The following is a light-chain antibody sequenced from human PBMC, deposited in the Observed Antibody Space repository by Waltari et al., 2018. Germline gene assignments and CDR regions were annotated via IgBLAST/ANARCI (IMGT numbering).Light chain of an antibody. J-gene: IGKJ1*01. CDR2: GVS. V-gene: IGKV3-20*01. CDR1: EDVPAGY. CDR3: QQYGSSPWT. Sequence: VLTQSPATLSLSPGERPTLSSRAGEDVPAGYLAWYQQRPGQSPRLLIYGVSNRAADIPDRFSGSESGTDFTLTISRLEPEDFAVYYCQQYGSSPWTFGQGTRVDI.